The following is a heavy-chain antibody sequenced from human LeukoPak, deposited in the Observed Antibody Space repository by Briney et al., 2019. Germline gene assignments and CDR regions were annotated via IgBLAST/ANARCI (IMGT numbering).Heavy chain of an antibody. CDR2: INNDGSGT. J-gene: IGHJ4*02. CDR1: GFTFSSYW. V-gene: IGHV3-74*01. Sequence: GGSLRLSCAASGFTFSSYWMHWVRQAPGKGPVWVSRINNDGSGTTYADSVKGRFTISRDDAKNTLYLQMNSLRAEDTAVYYCTRGRAPNYGYFDFWGQGTLVTVSS. D-gene: IGHD5-18*01. CDR3: TRGRAPNYGYFDF.